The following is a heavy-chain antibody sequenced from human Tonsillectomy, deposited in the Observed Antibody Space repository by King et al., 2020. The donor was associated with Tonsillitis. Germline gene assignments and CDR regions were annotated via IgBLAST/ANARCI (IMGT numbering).Heavy chain of an antibody. CDR3: AKDLVGATIWYFDL. CDR1: GFTFSSYA. V-gene: IGHV3-23*04. Sequence: QLVQSGGGLVQPGGSLRLSCAASGFTFSSYAMSWVRQAPGKGLEWGSTISGSGGSTYYADSVKGRFTISRDNSKNTLYLQMNSLRAEYTAVYYCAKDLVGATIWYFDLGGRGTLVTVSS. CDR2: ISGSGGST. D-gene: IGHD1-26*01. J-gene: IGHJ2*01.